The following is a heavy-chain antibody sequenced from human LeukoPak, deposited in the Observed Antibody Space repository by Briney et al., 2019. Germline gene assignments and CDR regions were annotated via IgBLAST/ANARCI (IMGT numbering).Heavy chain of an antibody. V-gene: IGHV1-3*01. CDR3: ARGAWGYCSGGSCRHYYYYGMDV. CDR2: LNAGNGNT. CDR1: RYTFTSYA. D-gene: IGHD2-15*01. Sequence: GASVKVSCKASRYTFTSYAMHWVRQAPGQRLEWMGWLNAGNGNTKYSQKFQGRVTITADESTSTAYMELSSLRSEDTAVYYCARGAWGYCSGGSCRHYYYYGMDVWGQGTTVTVSS. J-gene: IGHJ6*02.